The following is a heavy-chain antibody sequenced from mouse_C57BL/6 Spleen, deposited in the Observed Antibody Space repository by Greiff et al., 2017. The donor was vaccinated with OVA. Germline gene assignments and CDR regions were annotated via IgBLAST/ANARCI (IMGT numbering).Heavy chain of an antibody. V-gene: IGHV1-82*01. CDR2: IYPGDGDT. J-gene: IGHJ3*01. CDR3: ARGNYDASFAY. CDR1: GYAFSSSW. Sequence: QVQLQQSGPELVKPGASVKISCKASGYAFSSSWMNWVKQRPGKGLEWIGRIYPGDGDTNYNGKFKGKATLTVDKSSSTAYMQLSSLTSEDSAVYFCARGNYDASFAYWGQGTLVTVSA. D-gene: IGHD2-3*01.